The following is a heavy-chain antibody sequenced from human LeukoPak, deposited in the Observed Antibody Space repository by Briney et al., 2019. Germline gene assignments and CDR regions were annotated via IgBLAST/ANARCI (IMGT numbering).Heavy chain of an antibody. CDR1: GFTFSSYW. J-gene: IGHJ5*02. CDR2: ISSSSSTI. D-gene: IGHD3-22*01. V-gene: IGHV3-48*01. CDR3: ARDLSPLTYYYDSSGYP. Sequence: GGSLRLSCAASGFTFSSYWMSWVRQAPGEGLEWVSYISSSSSTIYYADSVKGRFTISRDNAKNSLYLQMNSLRAEDTAVYYCARDLSPLTYYYDSSGYPWGQGTLVTVSS.